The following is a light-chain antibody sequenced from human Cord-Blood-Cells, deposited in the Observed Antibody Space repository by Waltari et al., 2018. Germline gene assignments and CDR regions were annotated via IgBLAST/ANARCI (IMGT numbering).Light chain of an antibody. CDR2: DVS. Sequence: QSALTQPRSVSGPPGPSVTISCTGTSSDVGGCNHVSWYQQHPGKAPKLMIYDVSKRPSGVPDPFSGSKSGNTASLTISGLQAEDEADYYCCSYAGSYTVVFGGGTKLTVL. J-gene: IGLJ2*01. CDR3: CSYAGSYTVV. V-gene: IGLV2-11*01. CDR1: SSDVGGCNH.